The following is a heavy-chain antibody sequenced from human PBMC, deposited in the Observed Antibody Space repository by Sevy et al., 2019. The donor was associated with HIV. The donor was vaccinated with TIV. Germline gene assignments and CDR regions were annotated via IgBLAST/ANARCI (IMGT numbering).Heavy chain of an antibody. CDR3: TRSVTVFLGVIVDFDY. CDR2: IRNRADNYAT. D-gene: IGHD3-10*01. Sequence: GGSLRLSCAASGFSFSGSAMHWVRQVSGKGLEWVGLIRNRADNYATSYGASMKGRFTISRDDSKNMAYLQMTRMKTDDTAAYYCTRSVTVFLGVIVDFDYWGQGILVTVSS. J-gene: IGHJ4*02. V-gene: IGHV3-73*01. CDR1: GFSFSGSA.